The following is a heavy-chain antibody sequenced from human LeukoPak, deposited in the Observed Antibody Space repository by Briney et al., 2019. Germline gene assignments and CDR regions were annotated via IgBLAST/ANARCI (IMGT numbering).Heavy chain of an antibody. D-gene: IGHD3-22*01. CDR1: GYTFTGYY. CDR3: AISFPARDSSGYYDPYYFDY. CDR2: INPNSGGT. V-gene: IGHV1-2*06. Sequence: ASVKVSCKASGYTFTGYYMHWVRQAPGQGLEWMGRINPNSGGTNYAQKFQGRVTMTRDTSISTAYMELSRLRSDDTAVCYCAISFPARDSSGYYDPYYFDYWGQGTLLTVSS. J-gene: IGHJ4*02.